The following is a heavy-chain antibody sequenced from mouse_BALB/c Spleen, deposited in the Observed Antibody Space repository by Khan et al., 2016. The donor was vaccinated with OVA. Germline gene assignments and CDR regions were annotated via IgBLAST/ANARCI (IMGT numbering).Heavy chain of an antibody. CDR3: ERKDYNDYDPFPY. J-gene: IGHJ3*01. CDR1: GYSITSEYT. V-gene: IGHV3-2*02. D-gene: IGHD2-4*01. CDR2: ISYSGNT. Sequence: VQLKQSGPGLVKPSQSLSLTCTVTGYSITSEYTWNWIRQFPGNKLEWMGFISYSGNTRYNPSLKSRISITRDTSKNQFFLQLNSVTSEDTTTYYCERKDYNDYDPFPYWGQGTLVTVSA.